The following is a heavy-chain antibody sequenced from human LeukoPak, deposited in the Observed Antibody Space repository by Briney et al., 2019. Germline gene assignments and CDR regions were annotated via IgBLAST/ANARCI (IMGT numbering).Heavy chain of an antibody. CDR1: GYTFTSYG. CDR2: ISAYSGNT. J-gene: IGHJ4*02. CDR3: ARDTYYDILTGLDY. Sequence: ASVKVSCKASGYTFTSYGISWVRQAPGQGLEWMGWISAYSGNTNYAQKLQGRVTMTTDTSTSTAYMELRSLRSDHTAVYYCARDTYYDILTGLDYWGQGTLVTVSS. D-gene: IGHD3-9*01. V-gene: IGHV1-18*01.